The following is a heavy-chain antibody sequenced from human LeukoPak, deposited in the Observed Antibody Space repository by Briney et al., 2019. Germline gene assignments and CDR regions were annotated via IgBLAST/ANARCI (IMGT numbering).Heavy chain of an antibody. CDR2: ISYDGSNK. CDR1: GFTFSSYG. V-gene: IGHV3-30*03. D-gene: IGHD4-17*01. Sequence: GGSLRLSCAASGFTFSSYGMHWVRQAPGKGLEWVAVISYDGSNKYYADSVKGRFTISRDNSKNTLYLQMNSLRAEDTAVYYCAGSGDYDGYYAFDIWGQGTMVTVSS. CDR3: AGSGDYDGYYAFDI. J-gene: IGHJ3*02.